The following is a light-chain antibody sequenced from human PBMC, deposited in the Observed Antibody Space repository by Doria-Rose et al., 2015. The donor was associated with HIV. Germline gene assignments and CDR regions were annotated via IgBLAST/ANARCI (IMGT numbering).Light chain of an antibody. CDR2: GAS. CDR1: QSVSANY. J-gene: IGKJ1*01. V-gene: IGKV3-20*01. Sequence: EIVLTQSPGTLSLSPGERATLSCRASQSVSANYLAWYQQRPGQSPRLLIYGASSMATDIPDRVSGSGSGTDFTLTISRLEPEDFAVYYCHQYASSRTFGQGTKVEIK. CDR3: HQYASSRT.